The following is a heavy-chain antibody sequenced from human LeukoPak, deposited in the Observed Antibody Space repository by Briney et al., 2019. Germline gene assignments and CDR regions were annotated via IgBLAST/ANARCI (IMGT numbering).Heavy chain of an antibody. CDR3: ARVKPGYYYYYMDV. J-gene: IGHJ6*03. V-gene: IGHV3-66*01. CDR1: GFTFSNYG. D-gene: IGHD1-14*01. CDR2: IYSGGST. Sequence: GGSLRLSCAASGFTFSNYGMHWVRQAPGKGLEWVSVIYSGGSTYYADSVKGRFTISRDNSKNTLYLQMNSLRAEDTAVYYCARVKPGYYYYYMDVWGKGTTVTVSS.